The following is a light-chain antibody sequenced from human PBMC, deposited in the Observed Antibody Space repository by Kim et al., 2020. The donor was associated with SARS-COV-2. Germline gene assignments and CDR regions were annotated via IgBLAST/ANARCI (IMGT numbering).Light chain of an antibody. J-gene: IGKJ1*01. CDR1: QSVRNM. CDR3: QQYNNWPLA. V-gene: IGKV3-15*01. CDR2: GAS. Sequence: VSPGERGTLSCRASQSVRNMLAWYHQKPGQAPRLLIYGASTRATGIPARFSGSGSGTEFTLTISSLQSEDFAVYYCQQYNNWPLAFGQGTKVDIK.